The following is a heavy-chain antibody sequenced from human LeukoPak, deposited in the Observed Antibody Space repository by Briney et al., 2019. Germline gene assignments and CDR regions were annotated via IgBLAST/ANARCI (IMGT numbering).Heavy chain of an antibody. CDR3: ARESRTANYYGSGSDY. CDR2: ISHSGSS. D-gene: IGHD3-10*01. J-gene: IGHJ4*02. V-gene: IGHV4-34*01. CDR1: GGPFRGFF. Sequence: SETLSLTCAVYGGPFRGFFWSWIRQAPGKGLEWIGEISHSGSSNYNPSLKSRITILVDTSKSQFSLRLTSVTAAATAVYYCARESRTANYYGSGSDYWGQGTLVTVSS.